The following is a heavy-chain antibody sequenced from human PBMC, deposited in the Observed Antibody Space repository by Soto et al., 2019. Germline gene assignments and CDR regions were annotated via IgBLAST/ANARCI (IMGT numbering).Heavy chain of an antibody. D-gene: IGHD5-12*01. V-gene: IGHV2-5*02. Sequence: SGPTLVNPTQTLTLTCTFSGFSLSTSGVGVGWIRQPPGKALEWLALIYWDDDKRYSPSLKSRLTITKDTSKNQVVLTMTNMDPVDTDTYYCAHTRAYDYNFDYWGQGTLVTVSS. CDR1: GFSLSTSGVG. J-gene: IGHJ4*02. CDR2: IYWDDDK. CDR3: AHTRAYDYNFDY.